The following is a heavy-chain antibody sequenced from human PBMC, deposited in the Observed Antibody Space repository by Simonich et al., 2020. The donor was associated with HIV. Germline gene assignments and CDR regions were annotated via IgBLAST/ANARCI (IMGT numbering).Heavy chain of an antibody. J-gene: IGHJ4*02. CDR1: GFTFSSYS. V-gene: IGHV3-21*01. Sequence: EVQLVESGGGLVKPGGSLRLSCAASGFTFSSYSMNWVSQAPGKGLEWVSSISSSRSYIYYADSVKGRFTISRDNAKNSLYLQMNSLRAEDTAVYYCARDGRKGSSTSCSDYWGQGTLVTVSS. D-gene: IGHD2-2*01. CDR2: ISSSRSYI. CDR3: ARDGRKGSSTSCSDY.